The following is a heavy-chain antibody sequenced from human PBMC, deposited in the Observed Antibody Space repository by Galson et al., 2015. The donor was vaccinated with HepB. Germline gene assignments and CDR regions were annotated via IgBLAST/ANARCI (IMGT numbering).Heavy chain of an antibody. CDR1: GFTFSSYS. J-gene: IGHJ4*02. CDR3: ARVGRDYYDSSEYFDY. CDR2: ISSSSSTI. V-gene: IGHV3-48*02. D-gene: IGHD3-22*01. Sequence: SLRLSCAASGFTFSSYSMNWVRQAPGKGLERVSYISSSSSTIYYADSVKGRFTISRDNAKNSLYLQMNSLRDEDTAVYYCARVGRDYYDSSEYFDYWGQGTLATVSS.